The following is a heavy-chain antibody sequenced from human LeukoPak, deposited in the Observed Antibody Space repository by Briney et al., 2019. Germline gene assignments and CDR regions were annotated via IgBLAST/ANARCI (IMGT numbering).Heavy chain of an antibody. CDR3: ARHRRNYYGTGGSPFDY. CDR2: IYDSGST. D-gene: IGHD2-8*02. J-gene: IGHJ4*02. V-gene: IGHV4-59*08. CDR1: GGSISSYY. Sequence: PSETLSLTCTVSGGSISSYYWSWIRQPPGKGLEWIGYIYDSGSTNYNPSLKSRVTMSVDTSKNQFSLKLSSVTAADTAVYYCARHRRNYYGTGGSPFDYWGQGILVTVSS.